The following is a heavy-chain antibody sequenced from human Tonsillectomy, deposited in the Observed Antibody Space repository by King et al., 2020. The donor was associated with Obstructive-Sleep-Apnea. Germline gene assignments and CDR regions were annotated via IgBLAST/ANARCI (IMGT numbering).Heavy chain of an antibody. V-gene: IGHV3-30-3*01. J-gene: IGHJ4*02. CDR2: ISYDGSNK. Sequence: VQLVEYGGGVVQPGRSLRLSCAASGFTFSSYAMHWVRQAPGKGLEWVAVISYDGSNKYYADSVKGRFTIAGDNSKNTLYLQINSLRAEDTAVYYCAKDSGKSGSLDYWGQGPLVTVSS. CDR3: AKDSGKSGSLDY. D-gene: IGHD1-26*01. CDR1: GFTFSSYA.